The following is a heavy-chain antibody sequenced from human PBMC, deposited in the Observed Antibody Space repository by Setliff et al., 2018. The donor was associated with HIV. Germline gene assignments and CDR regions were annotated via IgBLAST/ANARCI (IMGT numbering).Heavy chain of an antibody. CDR3: AKGPKRGNNYGLIDF. CDR2: ISWNGGNT. Sequence: GGSLRLSCAASGFIFDDYTMHWVRQVPGKGLEWVSLISWNGGNTYYADSVKGRFTISRDNSYNSLYLQMNSLRTEDTALYYCAKGPKRGNNYGLIDFWGQGTLVTVSS. D-gene: IGHD5-18*01. J-gene: IGHJ4*02. V-gene: IGHV3-43*01. CDR1: GFIFDDYT.